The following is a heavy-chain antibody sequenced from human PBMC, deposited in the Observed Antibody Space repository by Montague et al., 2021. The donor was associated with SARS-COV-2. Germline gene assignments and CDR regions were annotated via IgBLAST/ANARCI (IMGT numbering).Heavy chain of an antibody. V-gene: IGHV2-70*01. CDR1: GFSLSTSGMC. CDR3: ARIRDDSSGYGPYYYYYGMDV. Sequence: PALVKPTQTLTLTCTFSGFSLSTSGMCVSWIRQPPGKALEWLALFDWDDDKYYSTSLKTRLTISKDTSKNQVVLTMTNMDPVDTATYYCARIRDDSSGYGPYYYYYGMDVWGQGTTVTVSS. J-gene: IGHJ6*02. D-gene: IGHD3-22*01. CDR2: FDWDDDK.